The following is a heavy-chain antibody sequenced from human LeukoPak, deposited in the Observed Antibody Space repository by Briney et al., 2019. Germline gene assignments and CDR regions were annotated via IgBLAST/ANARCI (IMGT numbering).Heavy chain of an antibody. CDR1: GFACSSYA. J-gene: IGHJ4*02. CDR2: ISGSGGDT. D-gene: IGHD3-22*01. Sequence: GGSLRLSCAASGFACSSYAMSWVRQAPGKGLEWVSAISGSGGDTLYADSVRGRFTISRDNSKNTLYMQVNSLRAEDTAVYYCAQDYSDISGSRYDFWGQGTLVTVSS. V-gene: IGHV3-23*01. CDR3: AQDYSDISGSRYDF.